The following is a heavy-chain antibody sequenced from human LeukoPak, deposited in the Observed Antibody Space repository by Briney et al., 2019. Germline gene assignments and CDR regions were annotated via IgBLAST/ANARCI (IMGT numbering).Heavy chain of an antibody. D-gene: IGHD6-13*01. CDR3: ARGQQQLNIDY. J-gene: IGHJ4*02. CDR1: GYTLTKYE. V-gene: IGHV1-8*01. CDR2: MNPNSGNT. Sequence: ASVPVSRMSSGYTLTKYECNGLRQAASQGLDWMGCMNPNSGNTGYAQKFQGRVTMTRNTSISTAYMELSSLRSEDTAVYYCARGQQQLNIDYWGQGTLVTVSS.